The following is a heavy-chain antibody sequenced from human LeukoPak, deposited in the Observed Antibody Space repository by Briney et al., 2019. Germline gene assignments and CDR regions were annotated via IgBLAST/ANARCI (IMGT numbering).Heavy chain of an antibody. J-gene: IGHJ6*03. CDR2: ISGSGGST. D-gene: IGHD3-22*01. CDR1: GFTFSTYG. Sequence: GGSLRLSCAASGFTFSTYGMTWVRQAPGKGLEWVSAISGSGGSTYYADSVKGRFTISRDNSKNTLYLQMNSLRAEDTGVYYCAKGSKVMGFITKYHYMDVWGKGTTVTISS. V-gene: IGHV3-23*01. CDR3: AKGSKVMGFITKYHYMDV.